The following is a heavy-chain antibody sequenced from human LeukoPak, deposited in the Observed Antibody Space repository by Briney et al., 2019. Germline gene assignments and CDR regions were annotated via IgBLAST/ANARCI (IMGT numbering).Heavy chain of an antibody. V-gene: IGHV3-23*01. J-gene: IGHJ4*02. CDR3: AKGYCSSTSCYTAPHY. D-gene: IGHD2-2*02. Sequence: GGSLRLSCAASGFTFSSYAMSWVRQAPGKGLELVSAISGSGGSTNYADSVKGRFTISRDNSKNTLYLQMNSLRAEDTAAYYCAKGYCSSTSCYTAPHYWGQGTLVTVSS. CDR1: GFTFSSYA. CDR2: ISGSGGST.